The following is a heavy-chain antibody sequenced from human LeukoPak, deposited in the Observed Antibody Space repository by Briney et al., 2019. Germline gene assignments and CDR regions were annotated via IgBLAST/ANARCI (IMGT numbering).Heavy chain of an antibody. CDR1: GDSIDNSYC. J-gene: IGHJ5*02. Sequence: SETLSLSCSVSGDSIDNSYCWTWVRQPPGKRPEWIGTIYSSVYTYYNPSLRSRATISGDTSRNLFSLKLISVTAADTAVYYCARGSDDYKLGNHWGHGTLVTVSS. V-gene: IGHV4-39*01. CDR2: IYSSVYT. CDR3: ARGSDDYKLGNH. D-gene: IGHD5-24*01.